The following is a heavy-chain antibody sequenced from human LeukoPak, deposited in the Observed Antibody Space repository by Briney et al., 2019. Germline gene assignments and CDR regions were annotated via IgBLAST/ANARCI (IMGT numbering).Heavy chain of an antibody. D-gene: IGHD2-2*01. CDR1: GGSISSYY. CDR3: ARHPSAMANFDC. V-gene: IGHV4-59*08. J-gene: IGHJ4*02. Sequence: SETLSLTCTVSGGSISSYYWSWIRQSSGRGLEWIGYIFYSGGTNYNPSLRSRVTMSVDTSKNQFSLNLRSVTAADTAVYYCARHPSAMANFDCWGQGTLVTVSS. CDR2: IFYSGGT.